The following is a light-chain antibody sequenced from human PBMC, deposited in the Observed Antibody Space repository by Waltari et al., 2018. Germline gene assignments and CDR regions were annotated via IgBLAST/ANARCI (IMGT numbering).Light chain of an antibody. CDR1: SSNIGSNT. V-gene: IGLV1-44*01. Sequence: QSVLTQPPSASGTPGQRVTISCSGSSSNIGSNTVNWYQQLPGTAPKRLIYSTNQRPSGVPDRFAGSKSGTAASLAISGLQSEDEADYYCAAWDDSLKGVFGTGTKVTVL. J-gene: IGLJ1*01. CDR3: AAWDDSLKGV. CDR2: STN.